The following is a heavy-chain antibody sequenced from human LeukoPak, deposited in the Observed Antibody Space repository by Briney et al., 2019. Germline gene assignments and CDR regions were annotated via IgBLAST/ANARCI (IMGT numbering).Heavy chain of an antibody. Sequence: TGGSLRLSCAASGFTFRHFGMHWVRQAPGKGPEWVAVISYDGSDKYYADSVKGRFTISRDNSRNTLYLQMNSLRAEDTAVYYCAKDRGLWFGELYRHPDYWGQGTLVTVSS. CDR1: GFTFRHFG. CDR2: ISYDGSDK. V-gene: IGHV3-30*18. D-gene: IGHD3-10*01. J-gene: IGHJ4*02. CDR3: AKDRGLWFGELYRHPDY.